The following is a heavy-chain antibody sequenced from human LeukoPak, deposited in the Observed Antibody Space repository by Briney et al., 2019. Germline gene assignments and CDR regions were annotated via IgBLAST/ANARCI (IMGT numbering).Heavy chain of an antibody. Sequence: GASVKVSCKASGGTFSSYAISWVRQAPGQGLEWMGRLIPILGIANYAQKFQGRVTITADKSTSTAYMELSSLRSEDTAVYYCARDLVVGSYYWGQGTLVTVSS. D-gene: IGHD3-22*01. J-gene: IGHJ4*02. CDR3: ARDLVVGSYY. V-gene: IGHV1-69*04. CDR1: GGTFSSYA. CDR2: LIPILGIA.